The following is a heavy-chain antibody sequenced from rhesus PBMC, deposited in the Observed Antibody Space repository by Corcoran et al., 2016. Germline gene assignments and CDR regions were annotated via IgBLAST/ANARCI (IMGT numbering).Heavy chain of an antibody. D-gene: IGHD1-20*01. CDR3: ARAYSWNTPPGGYFEF. Sequence: QVQLQESGPGLVKPSETLSLTCAVSGGSISSGYYYWSWIRQPPGKGLEWIGYITYSGSTSYNPSLKSRVTISRDTSKNQFSLKLSSVTAAATAVYYCARAYSWNTPPGGYFEFWGQGALVTVSS. V-gene: IGHV4-122*02. J-gene: IGHJ1*01. CDR1: GGSISSGYYY. CDR2: ITYSGST.